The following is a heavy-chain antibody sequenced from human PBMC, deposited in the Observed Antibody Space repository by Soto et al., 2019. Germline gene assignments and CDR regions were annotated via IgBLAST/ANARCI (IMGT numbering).Heavy chain of an antibody. Sequence: GGSLRLSCAASGFTFDDYAMHWVRQAPGKGLEWVSLISWDGGSTYYADSVKGRFTISSDNSKNSLYLQMNSLRAEDTALYYCAKNNDGYGSGSYYYYYGMDDWGQGTTVTVSS. J-gene: IGHJ6*02. CDR2: ISWDGGST. CDR1: GFTFDDYA. D-gene: IGHD3-10*01. CDR3: AKNNDGYGSGSYYYYYGMDD. V-gene: IGHV3-43D*03.